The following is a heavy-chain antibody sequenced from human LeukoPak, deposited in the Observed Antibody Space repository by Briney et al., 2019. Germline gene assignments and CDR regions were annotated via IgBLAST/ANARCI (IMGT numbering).Heavy chain of an antibody. V-gene: IGHV3-23*01. Sequence: GASLRLSCAASGFTFSSYAMTWVRQAPGKGLEWVSAISGSGGGTYYADSVKGRFTISRDNSKNTLYLQVNSLRAEDTAVYYCAKWGDYDILTGYYVPDYWGQGALVTVSS. CDR2: ISGSGGGT. CDR3: AKWGDYDILTGYYVPDY. CDR1: GFTFSSYA. J-gene: IGHJ4*02. D-gene: IGHD3-9*01.